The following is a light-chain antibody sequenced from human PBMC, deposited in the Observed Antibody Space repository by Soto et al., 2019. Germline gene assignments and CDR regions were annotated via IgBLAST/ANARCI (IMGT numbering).Light chain of an antibody. CDR3: QQYNNWPGT. Sequence: EIVMTQSPATLSVSPGERATLSCRASQSVSSNLAWYQQKPGQAPRPIIYGASSRATGIPDRFSGSGSGTDFTLTISSLQSEDFAVYYCQQYNNWPGTFGQGTRLEIK. CDR1: QSVSSN. J-gene: IGKJ5*01. CDR2: GAS. V-gene: IGKV3D-15*01.